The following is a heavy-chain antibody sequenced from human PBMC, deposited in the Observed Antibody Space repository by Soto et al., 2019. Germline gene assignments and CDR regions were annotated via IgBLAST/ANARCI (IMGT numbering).Heavy chain of an antibody. Sequence: QITLKESGPTLVKPTQTLTLTCTFPGFSLSTRGVGVGWIRQPPGKALEWLALIYWYDDKRYSPSLKSRLTSTKDTDKNRVILTMTNSDPVDTATYYCAHNSKGGKHGSVCYGWFDPWGQGTLVP. J-gene: IGHJ5*02. V-gene: IGHV2-5*01. D-gene: IGHD3-10*01. CDR2: IYWYDDK. CDR1: GFSLSTRGVG. CDR3: AHNSKGGKHGSVCYGWFDP.